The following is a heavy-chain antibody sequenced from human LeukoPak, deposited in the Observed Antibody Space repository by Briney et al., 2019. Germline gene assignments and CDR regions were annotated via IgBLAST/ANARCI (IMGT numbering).Heavy chain of an antibody. J-gene: IGHJ4*02. CDR3: ARGENYSSGWQTSPGFDY. V-gene: IGHV4-59*01. CDR1: GGSINYFY. D-gene: IGHD6-19*01. Sequence: SATLSLTCTVSGGSINYFYWSWIRQPPGQGLEWIGYVYNIGSTNYNPSLKSRVTISVDTSKNQFSLMLTSVTAADTAVYYCARGENYSSGWQTSPGFDYWGQGTLVTVSS. CDR2: VYNIGST.